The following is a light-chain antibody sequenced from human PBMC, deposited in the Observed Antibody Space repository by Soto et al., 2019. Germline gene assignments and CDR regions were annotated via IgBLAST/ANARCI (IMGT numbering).Light chain of an antibody. J-gene: IGLJ2*01. CDR3: QEWDSSSYVV. Sequence: SYELTQPPSVSVSPGQTASITCSGDKLGDKYACWYQQKPGQSPVLVIYQDNKRPSGIPERFSGSNSGNTATLTISGTQAMDEADYYCQEWDSSSYVVFGGGTKLTVL. CDR2: QDN. V-gene: IGLV3-1*01. CDR1: KLGDKY.